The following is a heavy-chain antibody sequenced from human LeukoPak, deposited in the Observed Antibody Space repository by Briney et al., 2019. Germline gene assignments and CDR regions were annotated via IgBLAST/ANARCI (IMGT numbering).Heavy chain of an antibody. CDR2: IYHSGST. V-gene: IGHV4-4*02. D-gene: IGHD3-9*01. CDR3: ARSMYDILLTANAFDL. Sequence: ASETLSLTCAVSGDSITSSVWWSWVRQSPGKGLEWIGEIYHSGSTNYNPSLRSRVTISVDESKDQFSLKLTSVTAADMAVYYCARSMYDILLTANAFDLWGQGTMVTVSS. CDR1: GDSITSSVW. J-gene: IGHJ3*01.